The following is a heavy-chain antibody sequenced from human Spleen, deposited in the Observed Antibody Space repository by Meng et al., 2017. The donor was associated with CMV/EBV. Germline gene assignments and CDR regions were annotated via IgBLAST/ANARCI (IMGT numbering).Heavy chain of an antibody. CDR2: INTYNGNR. CDR3: ARDAHSSGWVIGSLASDYYYYGMDV. V-gene: IGHV1-18*01. CDR1: GYTFTSFG. Sequence: ASVKVSCKASGYTFTSFGISWVRQAPGQGLEWMGWINTYNGNRDYAQKLQGRVPMTTDTSTSTAYMELRNLRFDDTAVYYCARDAHSSGWVIGSLASDYYYYGMDVWGQGTTVTVSS. J-gene: IGHJ6*02. D-gene: IGHD6-19*01.